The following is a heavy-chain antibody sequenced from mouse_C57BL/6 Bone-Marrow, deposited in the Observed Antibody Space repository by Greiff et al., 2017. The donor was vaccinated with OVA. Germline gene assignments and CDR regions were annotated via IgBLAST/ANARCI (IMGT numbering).Heavy chain of an antibody. CDR1: GFTFSSYA. CDR3: TRGGYEGYFDV. Sequence: EVKLVESGEGLVKPGGSLKLSCAASGFTFSSYAMSWVRQTPEQRLEWVAYISSGGDYIYYADTVKGRFTISRDNARNTLYLQMSSLKSEDTAMYYCTRGGYEGYFDVWGTGTTVTVSA. D-gene: IGHD2-3*01. V-gene: IGHV5-9-1*02. J-gene: IGHJ1*03. CDR2: ISSGGDYI.